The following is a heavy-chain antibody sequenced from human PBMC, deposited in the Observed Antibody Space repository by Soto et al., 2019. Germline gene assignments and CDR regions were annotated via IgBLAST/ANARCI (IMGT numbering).Heavy chain of an antibody. J-gene: IGHJ3*02. CDR2: LYDLDGT. CDR3: ATWHLQEHAYDI. D-gene: IGHD1-1*01. Sequence: LRLSCAAFGFTVSGKKYVAWVRQAPGKGLEWVSALYDLDGTYYADSVKGRFTTSSDSSRTTVYLQMNSLRPDDTAVYSCATWHLQEHAYDIWGQGTMVTVSS. V-gene: IGHV3-53*01. CDR1: GFTVSGKKY.